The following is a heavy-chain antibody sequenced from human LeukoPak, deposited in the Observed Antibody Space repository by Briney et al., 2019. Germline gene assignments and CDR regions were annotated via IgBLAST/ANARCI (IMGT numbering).Heavy chain of an antibody. J-gene: IGHJ4*02. Sequence: GGSLRLSCAASGFTFSSYEMNWVRQAPGKGLEWVSYISSSGSTIYYADSVKGRFTISRDNAENSLYLQMNSLRAEDTAVYYCARDLTPYDYYSSGWYGYWGQGTLVTVSS. CDR1: GFTFSSYE. CDR3: ARDLTPYDYYSSGWYGY. V-gene: IGHV3-48*03. D-gene: IGHD6-19*01. CDR2: ISSSGSTI.